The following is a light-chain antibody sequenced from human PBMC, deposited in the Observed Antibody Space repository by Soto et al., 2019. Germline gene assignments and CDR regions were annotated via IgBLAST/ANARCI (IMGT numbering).Light chain of an antibody. CDR1: QAISSY. V-gene: IGKV1-9*01. CDR3: QQLNSYPIT. J-gene: IGKJ5*01. CDR2: AAS. Sequence: IQLTQSPSSLSASVGDRVTITCRASQAISSYLARYQQKPGKAPKLLMYAASTLQSGVPSRFSGSGSGTDFTLTISSLQPEDFATYFCQQLNSYPITFGQGTRLEIK.